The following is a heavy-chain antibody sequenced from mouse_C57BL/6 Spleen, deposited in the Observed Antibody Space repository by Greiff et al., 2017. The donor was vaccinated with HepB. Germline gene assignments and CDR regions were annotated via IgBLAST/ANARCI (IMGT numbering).Heavy chain of an antibody. CDR1: GYAFSSSW. Sequence: VQLQQSGPELVKPGASVKISCKASGYAFSSSWMNWVKQRPGKGLEWIGRIYPGDGDTNYNGKFKGKATLTADKSSSTAYMQLSSLTSEDSAVYFCARELTEDYAMDYWGQGTSVTVSS. CDR3: ARELTEDYAMDY. D-gene: IGHD4-1*01. CDR2: IYPGDGDT. V-gene: IGHV1-82*01. J-gene: IGHJ4*01.